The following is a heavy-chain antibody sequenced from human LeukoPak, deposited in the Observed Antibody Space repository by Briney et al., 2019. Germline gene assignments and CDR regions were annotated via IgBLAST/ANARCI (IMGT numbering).Heavy chain of an antibody. D-gene: IGHD2-15*01. CDR3: ARDGQHCSGGSCYSYFDY. V-gene: IGHV3-30-3*01. CDR2: ISYDGSNK. CDR1: GFTFSSYA. J-gene: IGHJ4*02. Sequence: PGGSLRLSCAASGFTFSSYAMHWVRQAPGKGLEWVAVISYDGSNKCYADSVKGRFTISRDNSKNTLYLQTNSLRAEDTAVYYCARDGQHCSGGSCYSYFDYWGQGTLVTVSS.